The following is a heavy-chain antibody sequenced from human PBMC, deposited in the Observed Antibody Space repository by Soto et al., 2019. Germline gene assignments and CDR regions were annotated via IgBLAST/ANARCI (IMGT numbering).Heavy chain of an antibody. CDR1: GFTFSSYG. V-gene: IGHV3-30*18. D-gene: IGHD5-12*01. Sequence: GGSLRLSCAASGFTFSSYGMHWVRQAPGKGLEWVAVISYDGSNKYYADSVKGRFTISRDNSKNTLYLQMNSLRAEDTAVYYCAKDRFSGYDYNDYWGQGTLVTISS. J-gene: IGHJ4*02. CDR3: AKDRFSGYDYNDY. CDR2: ISYDGSNK.